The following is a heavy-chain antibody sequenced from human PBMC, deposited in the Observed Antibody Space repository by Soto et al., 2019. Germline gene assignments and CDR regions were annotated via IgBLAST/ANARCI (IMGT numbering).Heavy chain of an antibody. V-gene: IGHV3-53*01. CDR2: IYSGGST. D-gene: IGHD3-22*01. CDR3: AGGRYYYDSSGYSYYFDY. Sequence: GGSLRLSCAASGFTVSSNYMSWVRQAPGKGLEWVSVIYSGGSTYYADSVKGRFTISRDNSKNTLYLQMNSLRAEDTAVYDCAGGRYYYDSSGYSYYFDYWGQGTLVTVSS. J-gene: IGHJ4*02. CDR1: GFTVSSNY.